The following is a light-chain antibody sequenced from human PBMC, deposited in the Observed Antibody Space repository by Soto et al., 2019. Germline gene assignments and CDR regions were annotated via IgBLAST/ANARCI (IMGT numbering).Light chain of an antibody. CDR1: QGVGDY. V-gene: IGKV1-27*01. CDR3: QQYNSGPRFT. CDR2: AAS. Sequence: DIQMTQSPPSLSASVGDRVTIACRASQGVGDYLAWYQQKPGKVPKLLIYAASTLQSAVPSRFSGSGSGTDFTLTISSLQPEDIATYYCQQYNSGPRFTFGPGTKVEIK. J-gene: IGKJ3*01.